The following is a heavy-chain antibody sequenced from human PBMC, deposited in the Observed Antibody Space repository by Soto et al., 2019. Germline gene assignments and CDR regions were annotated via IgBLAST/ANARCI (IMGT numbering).Heavy chain of an antibody. Sequence: EVQLVESGGGLVQPGGSLRLSCAASGFTFSSSWMNWVRQAPGKGLEWVAGIKEDGSEKYYVDIVKGRFTISRDNVENSLYLQMNSLRGEDSAVYFCARDRGYSSYEYWGLGTLVTVSS. D-gene: IGHD5-18*01. CDR1: GFTFSSSW. CDR3: ARDRGYSSYEY. CDR2: IKEDGSEK. J-gene: IGHJ4*02. V-gene: IGHV3-7*01.